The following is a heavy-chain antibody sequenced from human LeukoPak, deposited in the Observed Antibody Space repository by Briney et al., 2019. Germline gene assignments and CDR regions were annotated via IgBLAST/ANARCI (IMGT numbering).Heavy chain of an antibody. CDR3: ARLFYHSAEY. CDR2: IKEDGREK. D-gene: IGHD1-14*01. J-gene: IGHJ4*02. CDR1: GFTFSNYW. V-gene: IGHV3-7*01. Sequence: GGSLRLSCVASGFTFSNYWMSWVRQAPGKGLEWVATIKEDGREKYYVDSVKGRFTTSRDNAKNSLYLRMNSLRPEDTAVYYCARLFYHSAEYCGQGTLVTVSS.